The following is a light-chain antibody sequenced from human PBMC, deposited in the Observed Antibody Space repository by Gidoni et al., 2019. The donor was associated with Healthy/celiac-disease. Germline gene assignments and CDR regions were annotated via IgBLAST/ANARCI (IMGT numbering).Light chain of an antibody. J-gene: IGKJ3*01. CDR2: KVS. Sequence: DVVMTQSPLSLPVTLGQPASISCRSSQSLVHSDGNTYLNWFQQRPGQSPRRLIYKVSNRDSGVPDRFSGSGSGTDFTLKISRVEAEDVGVYYCMQGTHWPPHFGPGTKVDIK. CDR1: QSLVHSDGNTY. V-gene: IGKV2-30*02. CDR3: MQGTHWPPH.